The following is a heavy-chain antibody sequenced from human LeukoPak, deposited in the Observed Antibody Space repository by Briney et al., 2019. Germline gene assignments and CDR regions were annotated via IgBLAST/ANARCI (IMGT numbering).Heavy chain of an antibody. CDR3: ARGGPVVPDTDAFDI. D-gene: IGHD4-23*01. Sequence: PGGSLRLSCAASGFTFSSYSMNWVRQVPGKGLEWVSSITESGDRSSNTDSVKGRFTISRDNSKNTLYLQMNSLRAEDTAVYYCARGGPVVPDTDAFDIWGQGTMVTVSS. CDR2: ITESGDRS. J-gene: IGHJ3*02. CDR1: GFTFSSYS. V-gene: IGHV3-23*01.